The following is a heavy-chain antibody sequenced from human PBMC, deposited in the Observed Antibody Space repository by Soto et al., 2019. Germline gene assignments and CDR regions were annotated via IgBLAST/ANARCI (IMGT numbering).Heavy chain of an antibody. J-gene: IGHJ5*02. D-gene: IGHD2-2*01. CDR1: GYTFTSYG. CDR2: ISAYNGNT. Sequence: GASGKVSCKASGYTFTSYGISWGRQAPGQGLEWMGWISAYNGNTNYAQKLQGRVTMTTDTSTSTAYMELRSLRSDDTAVYYCARAVELRIVVVPAPFPSTERGWFDPWGQGTLVTVSS. V-gene: IGHV1-18*01. CDR3: ARAVELRIVVVPAPFPSTERGWFDP.